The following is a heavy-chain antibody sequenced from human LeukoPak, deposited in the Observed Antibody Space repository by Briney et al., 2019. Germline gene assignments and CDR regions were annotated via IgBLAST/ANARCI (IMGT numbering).Heavy chain of an antibody. J-gene: IGHJ4*02. Sequence: SETLSLTCTVSGGSISSYYWSWIRQPPGKGLEWIGYIYYSGSTNYNPSLKSRVTISVDTSKNQFSLKLSTVTAADTAVYYCARVDCSGGSCYIDYWGQGTLVTVSS. CDR3: ARVDCSGGSCYIDY. D-gene: IGHD2-15*01. CDR2: IYYSGST. CDR1: GGSISSYY. V-gene: IGHV4-59*01.